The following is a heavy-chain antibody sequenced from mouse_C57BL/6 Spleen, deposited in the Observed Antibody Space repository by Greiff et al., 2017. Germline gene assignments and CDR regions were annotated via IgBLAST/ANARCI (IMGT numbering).Heavy chain of an antibody. CDR1: GYTFTDYN. CDR3: ARSDYYGSSPHFDY. CDR2: INPNNGGT. V-gene: IGHV1-18*01. J-gene: IGHJ2*01. D-gene: IGHD1-1*01. Sequence: VQLQQSGPELVKPGASVKIPCKASGYTFTDYNMDWVKQSHGKSLEWIGDINPNNGGTIYNQKFKGKATLTVDKSSSTAYMELRSLTSEDTAVYYCARSDYYGSSPHFDYWVQGTTLTVSA.